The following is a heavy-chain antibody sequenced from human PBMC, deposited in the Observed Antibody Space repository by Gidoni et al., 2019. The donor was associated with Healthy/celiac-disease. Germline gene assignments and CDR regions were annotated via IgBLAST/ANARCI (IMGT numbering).Heavy chain of an antibody. CDR3: ARALVVVPGAEYFDL. CDR2: INHSGST. V-gene: IGHV4-34*01. D-gene: IGHD2-2*01. CDR1: GGSFSGYY. Sequence: QVQLQQWGAGLLKPSETLSLTCAVYGGSFSGYYWSWIRQPPGKGLEWIGEINHSGSTNYNPSLKSRVTISVDTSKNQFSLKLSSVTAADTAVYYCARALVVVPGAEYFDLWGRGTLVTVSS. J-gene: IGHJ2*01.